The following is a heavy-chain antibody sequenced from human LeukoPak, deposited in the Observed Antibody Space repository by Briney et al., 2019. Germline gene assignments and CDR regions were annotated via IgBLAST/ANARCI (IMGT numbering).Heavy chain of an antibody. CDR1: GYTFTGYY. J-gene: IGHJ4*02. CDR3: ASTYYYDGSGYYFDY. CDR2: INPNSGGT. V-gene: IGHV1-2*02. Sequence: GASVKVSCKASGYTFTGYYMHWVRQAPGQGLEWMGWINPNSGGTNYAQKFQGRVTMTRDTSISTAYMELSRLRSDDTAVYYCASTYYYDGSGYYFDYWGQGTLVTVSS. D-gene: IGHD3-22*01.